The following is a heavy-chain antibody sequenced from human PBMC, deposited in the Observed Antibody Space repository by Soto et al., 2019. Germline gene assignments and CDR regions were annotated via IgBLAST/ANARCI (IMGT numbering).Heavy chain of an antibody. CDR1: GFPFSSYT. Sequence: EVQLVESGGSLVNPGGSLRLSCSASGFPFSSYTMYWVRQAPGKGLEWVSSITTAATRNIFCADSVKGRFTISRDNANNILYLQMNNVRVEDTAVYYCARDDPIFGAIPRMDIWGQGTTVTVSS. CDR2: ITTAATRNI. J-gene: IGHJ6*02. D-gene: IGHD3-3*01. V-gene: IGHV3-21*02. CDR3: ARDDPIFGAIPRMDI.